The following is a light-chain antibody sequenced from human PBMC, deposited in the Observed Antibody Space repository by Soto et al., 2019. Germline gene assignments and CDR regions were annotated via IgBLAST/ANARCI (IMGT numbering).Light chain of an antibody. J-gene: IGKJ2*01. CDR1: QSISSW. Sequence: DIQMTQSPSTLSASVGDRVTITCRASQSISSWLAWYQQKPGKAPKLLIYKTSNLESGVPSRFSGSGSGTEFSLTISSLQPDDFAVYSCQQYGSSPPNTFGQGTMLEIK. V-gene: IGKV1-5*03. CDR3: QQYGSSPPNT. CDR2: KTS.